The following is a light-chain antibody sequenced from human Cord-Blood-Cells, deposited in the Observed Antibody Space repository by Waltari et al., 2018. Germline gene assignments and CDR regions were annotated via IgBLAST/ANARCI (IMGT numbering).Light chain of an antibody. Sequence: EIVLTQSPATLSLSPGERATLSCRASQSVSRYLAWYQQKPGQAPWLLIYDASNRATGIPARFSGSGSGTDFTLTISSLEPEDFAVYYCQQRSNWPPLTFGGGTKVEIK. J-gene: IGKJ4*01. V-gene: IGKV3-11*01. CDR1: QSVSRY. CDR3: QQRSNWPPLT. CDR2: DAS.